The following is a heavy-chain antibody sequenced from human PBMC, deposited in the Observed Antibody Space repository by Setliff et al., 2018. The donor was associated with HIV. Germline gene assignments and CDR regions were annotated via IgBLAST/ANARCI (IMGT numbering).Heavy chain of an antibody. D-gene: IGHD1-20*01. CDR3: AKSFASGPTNWNIDV. CDR2: IQYDESNK. CDR1: GLTFKSYG. V-gene: IGHV3-30*02. Sequence: GGSLRLSCAVSGLTFKSYGFHWVRQIPGKGPEWVTFIQYDESNKHYADLVRGRFTISRDNSKNTVFLQMNGLRSEDTAIYYCAKSFASGPTNWNIDVWGKGTTVTVSS. J-gene: IGHJ6*03.